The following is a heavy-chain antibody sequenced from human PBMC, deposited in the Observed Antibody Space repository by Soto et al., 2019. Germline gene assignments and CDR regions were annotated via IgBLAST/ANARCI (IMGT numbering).Heavy chain of an antibody. D-gene: IGHD2-2*01. V-gene: IGHV4-30-4*01. J-gene: IGHJ4*02. Sequence: QVQLQESGPGLVKPSQTLSLICTVSGCSISSGDYFWSWICQPPGKGLEWIGYIYYSVSTYYNPSLKSRVTISVDTSKNQYYLKLISVTAAYTAVYYCARVPAGVVYWGQGTLVTVFS. CDR3: ARVPAGVVY. CDR2: IYYSVST. CDR1: GCSISSGDYF.